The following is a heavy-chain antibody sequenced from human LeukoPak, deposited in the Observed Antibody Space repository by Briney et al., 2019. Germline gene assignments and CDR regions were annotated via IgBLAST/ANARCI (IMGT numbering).Heavy chain of an antibody. D-gene: IGHD6-13*01. CDR2: ISASGGST. Sequence: PGGSLRLSCAASGFTFSTHAMSWVRQAPGKGREWVSDISASGGSTYYADSVKGRFTVSRDNSKNTVYLQMSSLRADDTAVYYCAKGPRQQLGTRFDNWGQGTLVTVS. J-gene: IGHJ4*02. V-gene: IGHV3-23*01. CDR1: GFTFSTHA. CDR3: AKGPRQQLGTRFDN.